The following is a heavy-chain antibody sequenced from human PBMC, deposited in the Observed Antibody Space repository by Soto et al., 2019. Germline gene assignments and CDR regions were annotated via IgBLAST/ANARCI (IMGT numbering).Heavy chain of an antibody. J-gene: IGHJ6*02. CDR3: ARDNTIAMTARRPRAGYAMDV. CDR2: ILPLFDTR. CDR1: GGNFKNYG. D-gene: IGHD2-2*03. V-gene: IGHV1-69*13. Sequence: SVKVSCKVSGGNFKNYGISWVRLAPGQALEWMGGILPLFDTRYVLQRFKDRLSLVADETTRTAYMELSRLTVEDTALYYCARDNTIAMTARRPRAGYAMDVWGQGTTVTVSS.